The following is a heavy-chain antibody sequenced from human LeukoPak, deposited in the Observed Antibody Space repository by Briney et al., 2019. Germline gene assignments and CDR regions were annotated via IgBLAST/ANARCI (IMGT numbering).Heavy chain of an antibody. D-gene: IGHD5-18*01. V-gene: IGHV3-53*01. CDR3: ARGGYAHYYGMDV. J-gene: IGHJ6*02. Sequence: GGSLRLSCAASGFTFSASAMTWVRQAPGKGLEWVSVIYSGGTTNYADSAKGRFTISRDNSKNTVYLQMNSLRAEDTAVYYCARGGYAHYYGMDVWGQGTTVTVSS. CDR2: IYSGGTT. CDR1: GFTFSASA.